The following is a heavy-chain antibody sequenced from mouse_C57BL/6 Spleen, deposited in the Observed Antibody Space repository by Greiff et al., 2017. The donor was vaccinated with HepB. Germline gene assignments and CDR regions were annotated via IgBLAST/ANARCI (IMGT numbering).Heavy chain of an antibody. CDR2: IYPSDSET. CDR3: ARRDYGSSYGY. CDR1: GYTFTSYW. V-gene: IGHV1-61*01. Sequence: QVQLQQPGAELVRPGSSVKLSCKASGYTFTSYWMDWVKQRPGQGLEWIGNIYPSDSETHYNQKFKDKATLTVDKSSSKAYMQLSSLTSEDSAVYYCARRDYGSSYGYWGQGTTLTVSS. J-gene: IGHJ2*01. D-gene: IGHD1-1*01.